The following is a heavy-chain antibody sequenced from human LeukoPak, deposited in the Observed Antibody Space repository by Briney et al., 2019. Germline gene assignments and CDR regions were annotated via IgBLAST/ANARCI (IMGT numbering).Heavy chain of an antibody. Sequence: GGSLRLSCGASGITFSSYSMDWVRQAPGKGLEWVSYISSSGSTKYYADSVKGRFTISRDNARNSLYLQMNSLRAEDTAVYFCARGGLSIMGYWGQGTLVTVSS. V-gene: IGHV3-48*01. D-gene: IGHD2/OR15-2a*01. J-gene: IGHJ4*02. CDR2: ISSSGSTK. CDR1: GITFSSYS. CDR3: ARGGLSIMGY.